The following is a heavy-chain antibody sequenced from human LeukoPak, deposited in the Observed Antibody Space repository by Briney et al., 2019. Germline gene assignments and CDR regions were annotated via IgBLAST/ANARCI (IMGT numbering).Heavy chain of an antibody. V-gene: IGHV1-2*02. Sequence: ASVKVSCKASGYTFTGYYMHWVRQAPGRGLEWMGWINPNSGGTNYAQKFQGRVTMTRDTSISTAYMELSRLRSDDTAVYYCARVPDDYYGSGSYNYWGQGTLVTVSS. CDR2: INPNSGGT. D-gene: IGHD3-10*01. CDR1: GYTFTGYY. J-gene: IGHJ4*02. CDR3: ARVPDDYYGSGSYNY.